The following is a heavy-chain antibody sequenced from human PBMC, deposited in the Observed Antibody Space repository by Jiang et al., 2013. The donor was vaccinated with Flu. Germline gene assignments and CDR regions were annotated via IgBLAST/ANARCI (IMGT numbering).Heavy chain of an antibody. CDR3: ARVYPNYGSGQGYYYGMDI. Sequence: FTFSSYWMSWVRQAPGKGLEWVANIKQDESEKNYVDSVKGRFTISRDNAKNSLYLQINSLRAEDTAVYYCARVYPNYGSGQGYYYGMDIWGQGTTVTVSS. D-gene: IGHD3-10*01. CDR1: FTFSSYW. CDR2: IKQDESEK. V-gene: IGHV3-7*01. J-gene: IGHJ6*02.